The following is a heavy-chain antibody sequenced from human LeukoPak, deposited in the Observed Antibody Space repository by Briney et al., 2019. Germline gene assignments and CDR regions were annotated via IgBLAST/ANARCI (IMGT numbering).Heavy chain of an antibody. J-gene: IGHJ4*02. D-gene: IGHD1-26*01. Sequence: ASVKVSCKASGGTFSSYAINWVRQAPGQGLEWMGGIIPIFGTANYAQKFQGRVTITADESTSTAYMELSSLRSEDTAVYYCARENSGSYRTAFNYWGQGTLVTVSS. V-gene: IGHV1-69*13. CDR1: GGTFSSYA. CDR2: IIPIFGTA. CDR3: ARENSGSYRTAFNY.